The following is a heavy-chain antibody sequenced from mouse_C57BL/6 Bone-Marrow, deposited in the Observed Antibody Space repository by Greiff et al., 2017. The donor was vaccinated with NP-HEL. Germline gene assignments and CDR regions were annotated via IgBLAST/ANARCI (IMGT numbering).Heavy chain of an antibody. Sequence: VQVVESGAELARPGASVKLSCKASGYTFTSYGISWVKQRTGQGLEWIGEIYPRSGNTYYNEKFKGKATLTADKSSSTAYMELRSLTSEDSAVYFCARKPHYYGSSYGYFDYWGQGTTLTVSS. CDR2: IYPRSGNT. D-gene: IGHD1-1*01. V-gene: IGHV1-81*01. CDR1: GYTFTSYG. J-gene: IGHJ2*01. CDR3: ARKPHYYGSSYGYFDY.